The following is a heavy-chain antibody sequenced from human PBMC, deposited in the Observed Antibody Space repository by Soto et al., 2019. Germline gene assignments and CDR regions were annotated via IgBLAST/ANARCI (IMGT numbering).Heavy chain of an antibody. CDR2: ISSSGGTT. CDR1: VFNFHNYA. J-gene: IGHJ4*02. V-gene: IGHV3-23*01. CDR3: ATLMTVTGPGWGRASEY. Sequence: VHLLESGGGLVQPGGSLRLSCATSVFNFHNYAMSWVRQAPGERLEWVSFISSSGGTTYYADSVKVRFTISRDNSRNTVFLKMNTLVAADTDISDCATLMTVTGPGWGRASEYWGQGTRVTVSA. D-gene: IGHD6-19*01.